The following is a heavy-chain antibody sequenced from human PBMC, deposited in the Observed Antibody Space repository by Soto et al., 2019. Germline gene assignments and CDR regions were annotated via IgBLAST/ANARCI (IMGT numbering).Heavy chain of an antibody. D-gene: IGHD3-3*01. CDR2: ISYDGSNK. CDR1: GFTFSSYA. CDR3: AREVRFLEWLLGSGYYYGMDV. Sequence: HPGGSLRLSCAASGFTFSSYAMHWVRQAPGKGLEWVAVISYDGSNKYDADSVKGRFTISRDNSKNTLYLQMNSLRAEDTAVYYCAREVRFLEWLLGSGYYYGMDVWGQGTTVTVSS. J-gene: IGHJ6*02. V-gene: IGHV3-30-3*01.